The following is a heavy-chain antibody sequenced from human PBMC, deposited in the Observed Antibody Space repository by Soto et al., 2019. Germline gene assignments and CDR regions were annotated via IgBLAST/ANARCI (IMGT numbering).Heavy chain of an antibody. Sequence: QVQLQESGPGLVKPSETLSLTCTVSGCSISTHYWSWIRQSPGKGLEWIVYAYFSGNTNYNPSLKSRVTISVDTSANQVALNLFSVTAADTAVYYCAVEMATKYWYVDLWGRGTLVSVSS. CDR3: AVEMATKYWYVDL. CDR2: AYFSGNT. J-gene: IGHJ2*01. D-gene: IGHD5-12*01. CDR1: GCSISTHY. V-gene: IGHV4-59*11.